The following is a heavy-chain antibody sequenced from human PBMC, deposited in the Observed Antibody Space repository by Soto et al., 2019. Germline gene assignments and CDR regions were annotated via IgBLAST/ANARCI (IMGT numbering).Heavy chain of an antibody. Sequence: ASVKLSCKASGGTFSSYAISWVRQASGQGLEWMGGIIPIFGTANYAQKFQGRVTITADEPTSTAYMELSSLRSEDTAVYYCARAPLSIAVAGKMSYYYGMDVWGQGATVTVSS. D-gene: IGHD6-19*01. CDR2: IIPIFGTA. CDR3: ARAPLSIAVAGKMSYYYGMDV. CDR1: GGTFSSYA. V-gene: IGHV1-69*13. J-gene: IGHJ6*02.